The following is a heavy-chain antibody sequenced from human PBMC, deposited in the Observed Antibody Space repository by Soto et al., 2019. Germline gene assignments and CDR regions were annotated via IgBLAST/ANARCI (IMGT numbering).Heavy chain of an antibody. CDR1: GFIFTSYS. CDR3: ARDRSADRFVQHFQH. CDR2: ISSRSDSI. Sequence: ESGGGLVQRGGSLRLSCAASGFIFTSYSMVWVRQAPGKGLEWVSSISSRSDSIYYADSVKGRFTISRDNAQNSLYLQMNSLTSEDTAVYYCARDRSADRFVQHFQHWGPGTLVTVSS. J-gene: IGHJ1*01. D-gene: IGHD6-19*01. V-gene: IGHV3-21*01.